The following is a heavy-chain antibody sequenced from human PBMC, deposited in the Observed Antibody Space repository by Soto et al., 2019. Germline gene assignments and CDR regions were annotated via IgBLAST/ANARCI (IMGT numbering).Heavy chain of an antibody. CDR1: GYSFIYYD. CDR3: AREDRSQGAFHF. CDR2: VSHSGNTR. Sequence: RLYCVASGYSFIYYDINWVRQAPGKGLEWVAYVSHSGNTRSYADSVKGRFTISRDNAKNSVYLQMTSLRVDDMALYYCAREDRSQGAFHFWGQGALVIVS. V-gene: IGHV3-48*03. J-gene: IGHJ4*02.